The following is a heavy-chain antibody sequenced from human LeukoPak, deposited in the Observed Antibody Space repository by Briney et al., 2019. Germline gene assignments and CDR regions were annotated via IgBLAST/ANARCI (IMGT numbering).Heavy chain of an antibody. CDR3: ATPGGYYSSTSCYSFDY. Sequence: GGSLRLSCAASGFTFSSYAMSWVRQAPGKGLEWGSAISGSGGSTYYADSVKGRFTISRDNSKNTLYLQMNSLRAEDTAVYYCATPGGYYSSTSCYSFDYRGQGTLVTVSS. D-gene: IGHD2-2*01. J-gene: IGHJ4*02. V-gene: IGHV3-23*01. CDR1: GFTFSSYA. CDR2: ISGSGGST.